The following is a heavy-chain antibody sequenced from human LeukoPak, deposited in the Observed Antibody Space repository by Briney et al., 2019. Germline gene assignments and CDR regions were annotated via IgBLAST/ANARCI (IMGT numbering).Heavy chain of an antibody. CDR1: GDSINSASYY. CDR3: ARESLVDSEHY. CDR2: IYTSGST. V-gene: IGHV4-61*02. J-gene: IGHJ4*02. D-gene: IGHD5-18*01. Sequence: TLSLTCTVSGDSINSASYYWSWIRQPAGKGLEWIGRIYTSGSTKYNPSLKSRVTISVDTSKNQFSLSLTSVTAADTAIYYCARESLVDSEHYWGQGTLVTVSS.